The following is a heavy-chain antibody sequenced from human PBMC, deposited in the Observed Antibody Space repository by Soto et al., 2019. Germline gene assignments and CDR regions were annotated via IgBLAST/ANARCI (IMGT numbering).Heavy chain of an antibody. CDR2: IIPPLSTS. Sequence: QVKREQSGAEVKKPGSSVRVSCRASGGPFSTDIITWGRQAPGQGLGWMGGIIPPLSTSTYAQQFQGRLTITADRSTGTAYMDLKNLTSADTAVYYCARDSPIGSTFSGYDAIDYWGQGTRITVSS. J-gene: IGHJ4*02. CDR1: GGPFSTDI. CDR3: ARDSPIGSTFSGYDAIDY. D-gene: IGHD5-12*01. V-gene: IGHV1-69*08.